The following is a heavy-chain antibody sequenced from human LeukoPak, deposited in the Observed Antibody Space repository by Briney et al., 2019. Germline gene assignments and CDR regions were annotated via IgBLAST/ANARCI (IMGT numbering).Heavy chain of an antibody. CDR3: PRGSARGVIIRADAFDI. Sequence: SVKVSCKASGGTFSSYAISWVRQAPGQGLEWMGGIIPIFGTANYAQKFQGRVTITADESTSTAYMELSSLRSEDTAVYYCPRGSARGVIIRADAFDIWGQGTMVTVSS. CDR1: GGTFSSYA. CDR2: IIPIFGTA. V-gene: IGHV1-69*13. D-gene: IGHD3-10*01. J-gene: IGHJ3*02.